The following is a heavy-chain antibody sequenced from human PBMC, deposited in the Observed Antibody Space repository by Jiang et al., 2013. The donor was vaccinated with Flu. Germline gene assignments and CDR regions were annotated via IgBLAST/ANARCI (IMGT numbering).Heavy chain of an antibody. J-gene: IGHJ5*02. CDR1: GDRFTHYD. CDR3: ATALGYCSQTTCQHQFDP. CDR2: IIAIFGPP. D-gene: IGHD2-15*01. Sequence: QLVESGAEVKKPGSSVRVSCKVSGDRFTHYDINWVRQAPGQGLDWMGGIIAIFGPPKYARKFQDRVSITADESTSTVYMELSGLTSEDTAVYYCATALGYCSQTTCQHQFDPWGQGTLVTVSS. V-gene: IGHV1-69*01.